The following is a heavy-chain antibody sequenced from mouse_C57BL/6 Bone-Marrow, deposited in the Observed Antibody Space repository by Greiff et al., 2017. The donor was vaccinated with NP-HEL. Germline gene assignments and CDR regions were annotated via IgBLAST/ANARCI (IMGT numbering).Heavy chain of an antibody. J-gene: IGHJ4*01. CDR3: ARVITTVVDAMDY. CDR2: IYPGDGDT. D-gene: IGHD1-1*01. CDR1: GYAFSSYW. Sequence: QVQLQQSGAELVKPGASVKISCKASGYAFSSYWMNWVKQRPGKGLEWIGQIYPGDGDTNYNGKFTGKATLTADKSSSTAYLQLSSLTSEDSAVYFCARVITTVVDAMDYWGQGTSVTVSS. V-gene: IGHV1-80*01.